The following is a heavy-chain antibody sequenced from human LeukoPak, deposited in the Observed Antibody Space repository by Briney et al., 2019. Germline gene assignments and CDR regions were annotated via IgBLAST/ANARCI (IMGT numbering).Heavy chain of an antibody. CDR3: AGWELNWFDP. CDR2: IYTSGST. CDR1: GGSISSGSYY. J-gene: IGHJ5*02. D-gene: IGHD1-26*01. V-gene: IGHV4-61*02. Sequence: SQTLSLTCTVSGGSISSGSYYWSWIRQPAGKGLEWIGRIYTSGSTNYNPSLKSRVTIPVDTSKNQFSLKLSSVTAADTAVYYCAGWELNWFDPWGQGTLVTVSS.